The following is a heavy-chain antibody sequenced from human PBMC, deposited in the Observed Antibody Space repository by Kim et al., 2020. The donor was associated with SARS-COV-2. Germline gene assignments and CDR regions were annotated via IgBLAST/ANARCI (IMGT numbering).Heavy chain of an antibody. Sequence: GGSLRLSCAASGFTFSTYAMNWVRQAPGKGLEWVSDISGSGASTYYADSVKGRFTISRDNSKNTLYLQMSSLRAEDTAVYYCAKGYTYDYWVFDYWGQGTLVTVSS. D-gene: IGHD5-18*01. CDR3: AKGYTYDYWVFDY. CDR1: GFTFSTYA. V-gene: IGHV3-23*01. CDR2: ISGSGAST. J-gene: IGHJ4*02.